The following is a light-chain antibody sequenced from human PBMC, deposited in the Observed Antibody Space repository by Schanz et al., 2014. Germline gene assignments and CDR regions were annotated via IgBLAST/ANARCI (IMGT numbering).Light chain of an antibody. V-gene: IGLV2-11*01. CDR2: DVS. CDR3: CSYAGSYTSYVV. CDR1: SSDVGGYNY. Sequence: SVLTQPPSASGSPGQSVTISCTGTSSDVGGYNYVSWYQQHPGKAPKLMIYDVSNRPSGVPDRFSGSKSGNTASLTISGLQAEDEADYYCCSYAGSYTSYVVFGGGTKLTVL. J-gene: IGLJ2*01.